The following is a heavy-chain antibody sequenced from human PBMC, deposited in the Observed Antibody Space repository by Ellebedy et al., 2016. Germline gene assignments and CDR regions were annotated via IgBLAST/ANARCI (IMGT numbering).Heavy chain of an antibody. CDR2: IYYSGSA. V-gene: IGHV4-30-4*01. J-gene: IGHJ3*02. CDR3: APILVVTMGTFDM. D-gene: IGHD3-22*01. CDR1: GGSISSGDSY. Sequence: SETLSLTCTVSGGSISSGDSYWSWIRQPPGKGLEWIGYIYYSGSAYYNPSLKSRVTISMDTSKNQFSLKLSSVTATDTAVYYCAPILVVTMGTFDMWGQGTMVTVSS.